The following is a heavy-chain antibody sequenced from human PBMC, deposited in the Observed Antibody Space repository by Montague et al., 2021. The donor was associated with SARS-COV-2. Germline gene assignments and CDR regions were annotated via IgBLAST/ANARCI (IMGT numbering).Heavy chain of an antibody. CDR1: GGSVSSGSYY. D-gene: IGHD3-3*01. J-gene: IGHJ6*02. CDR3: ARDPWHITIFGVVTRYGMDV. CDR2: IYYSGST. V-gene: IGHV4-61*01. Sequence: SETLSLTCTVSGGSVSSGSYYWSWIRQPPGTGLEWIGYIYYSGSTNYNPSLKSRVTISVDPSKNQFSLKLSSVTAADTAVYYCARDPWHITIFGVVTRYGMDVWGQGTTVTVSS.